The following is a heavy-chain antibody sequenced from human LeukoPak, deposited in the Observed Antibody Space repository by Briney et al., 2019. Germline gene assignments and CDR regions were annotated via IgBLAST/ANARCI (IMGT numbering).Heavy chain of an antibody. CDR3: VYDYGELDY. CDR1: GGSFSGYY. CDR2: INHSRST. D-gene: IGHD4-17*01. V-gene: IGHV4-34*01. J-gene: IGHJ4*02. Sequence: SETLSLTCAVYGGSFSGYYWSWIRQPPGKGLEWIGEINHSRSTNYNPSLKSRVTISVDTSRNQFSLKLSSVTAADTAVYYCVYDYGELDYWGQGTLVTVSS.